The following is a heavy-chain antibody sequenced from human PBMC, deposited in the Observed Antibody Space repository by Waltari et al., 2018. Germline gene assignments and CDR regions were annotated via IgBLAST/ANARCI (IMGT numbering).Heavy chain of an antibody. CDR3: ARVFIGYYYYYMDV. Sequence: QVQLQQWGAGLLKPSETLSLTCAVYGGSFSGYYWSWIRQPPGKGLEWIGEINQSGSTNYTPSLKSRVTISVDTSKNQFSLKLSSVTAADTAVYYCARVFIGYYYYYMDVWGKGTTVTVSS. CDR2: INQSGST. CDR1: GGSFSGYY. V-gene: IGHV4-34*01. J-gene: IGHJ6*03.